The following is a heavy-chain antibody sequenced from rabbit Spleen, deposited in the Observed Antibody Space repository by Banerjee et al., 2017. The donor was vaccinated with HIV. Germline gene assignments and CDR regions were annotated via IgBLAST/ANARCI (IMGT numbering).Heavy chain of an antibody. V-gene: IGHV1S45*01. CDR2: IDAGSSGFT. J-gene: IGHJ6*01. CDR1: GVSFSMSSY. CDR3: ARDTSSSFSSYGMDL. D-gene: IGHD1-1*01. Sequence: QEQLEESGGDLVKPGASLTLTCTASGVSFSMSSYMCWVRQAPGKGLEWIACIDAGSSGFTYFATWAKGRITISKTSSTTVTLQVTRLTAADTATYFCARDTSSSFSSYGMDLWGQGTLVTVS.